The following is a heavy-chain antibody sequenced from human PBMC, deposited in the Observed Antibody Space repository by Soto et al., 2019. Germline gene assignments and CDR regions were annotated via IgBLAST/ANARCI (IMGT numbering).Heavy chain of an antibody. CDR2: ISYDGTNK. D-gene: IGHD3-22*01. CDR1: GFTFSSSA. Sequence: GGSLRLSCAASGFTFSSSAMHWVRQAPGKGLEWVAVISYDGTNKYYADSVKGRFTISRDNSKNTLYLQMNSLRAEDTAVYYCARDTYGSSGYDFWGQGALVTVSS. CDR3: ARDTYGSSGYDF. J-gene: IGHJ4*02. V-gene: IGHV3-30-3*01.